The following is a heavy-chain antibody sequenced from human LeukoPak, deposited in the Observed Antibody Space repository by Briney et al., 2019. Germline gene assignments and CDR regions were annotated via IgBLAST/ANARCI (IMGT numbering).Heavy chain of an antibody. V-gene: IGHV4-59*08. D-gene: IGHD5-24*01. J-gene: IGHJ4*02. CDR1: GGSISSYY. CDR3: ARGRRDGYNWDY. Sequence: SETLSLTCTVSGGSISSYYWSWIRQPPGKGLEWIGYIYYSGSTNYNPSLKSRVTISVDTSKNQFSLKLSSVTAADTAVYYCARGRRDGYNWDYWGQGTPVTVSS. CDR2: IYYSGST.